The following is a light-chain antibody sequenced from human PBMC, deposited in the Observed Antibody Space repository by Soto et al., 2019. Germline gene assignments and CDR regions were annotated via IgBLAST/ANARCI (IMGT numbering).Light chain of an antibody. CDR3: QQYGSSPRT. CDR2: GTS. V-gene: IGKV3-20*01. J-gene: IGKJ5*01. Sequence: PGDRATLSCRASQSVPRNYLAWYQQKPGQAPRLLIYGTSSRATGIPDRFSGSGSGTDFTLTISRLEPEDFAVYYCQQYGSSPRTFGQGTRLE. CDR1: QSVPRNY.